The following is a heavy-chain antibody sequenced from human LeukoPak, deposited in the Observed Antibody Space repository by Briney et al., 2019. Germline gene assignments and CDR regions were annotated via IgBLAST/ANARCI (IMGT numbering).Heavy chain of an antibody. Sequence: SVKVSCKASGGTFSSYAISWVRQATGQGLEWMGGIIPIFGTANYAQKFQGRVTITADESTSTAYMELGSLRSEDTAVYYCARAASEGDYYDSSGYPYYFDYWGQGTLVTVSS. J-gene: IGHJ4*02. D-gene: IGHD3-22*01. CDR1: GGTFSSYA. CDR3: ARAASEGDYYDSSGYPYYFDY. CDR2: IIPIFGTA. V-gene: IGHV1-69*01.